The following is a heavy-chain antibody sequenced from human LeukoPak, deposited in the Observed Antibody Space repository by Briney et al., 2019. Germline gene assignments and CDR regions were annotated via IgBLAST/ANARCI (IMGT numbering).Heavy chain of an antibody. CDR3: AREWDGFDY. J-gene: IGHJ4*02. CDR1: GFTFSSYD. V-gene: IGHV3-48*01. CDR2: ISRSSNTI. D-gene: IGHD1-26*01. Sequence: GGSLRLSCAASGFTFSSYDMEWVRQAPGKGLEWISHISRSSNTIYYADSVKGRFTTSRDNAKNSLYLELNSLRAEDTAVYYCAREWDGFDYWGQGTLVTVSS.